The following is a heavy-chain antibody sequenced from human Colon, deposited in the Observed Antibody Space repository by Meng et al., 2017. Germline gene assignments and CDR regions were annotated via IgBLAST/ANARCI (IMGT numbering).Heavy chain of an antibody. Sequence: VQLVEFGGGLVQPGGSLRLACKVSGFTFSKYWMSWVRQAPGKGLEWVGNIKQDGTEKNYVESVKGRFTISRDNAKNSLYLQINSLRAEDTAVYYCRGYRYWGQGTLVTVSS. J-gene: IGHJ4*02. CDR2: IKQDGTEK. CDR1: GFTFSKYW. CDR3: RGYRY. V-gene: IGHV3-7*01. D-gene: IGHD3-16*02.